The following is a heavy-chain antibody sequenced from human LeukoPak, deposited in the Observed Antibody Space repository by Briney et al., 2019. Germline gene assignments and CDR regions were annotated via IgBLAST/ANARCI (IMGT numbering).Heavy chain of an antibody. CDR1: GGSFSGYY. CDR2: INHSGST. D-gene: IGHD3-9*01. J-gene: IGHJ5*02. Sequence: SETLSLTCAVYGGSFSGYYWSWIRQPPGKGLEWIGEINHSGSTNYNPSLKSRVTISVDTSKNQFSLKLSSVTAADTAVYYCARGGNYDILTDLHWFDPWAREPWSPSPQ. V-gene: IGHV4-34*01. CDR3: ARGGNYDILTDLHWFDP.